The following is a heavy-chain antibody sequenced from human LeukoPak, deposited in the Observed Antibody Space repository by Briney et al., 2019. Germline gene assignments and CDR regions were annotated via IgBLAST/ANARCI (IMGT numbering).Heavy chain of an antibody. CDR1: GFTLSSYA. D-gene: IGHD6-13*01. CDR2: VDGGGGGT. V-gene: IGHV3-23*01. J-gene: IGHJ4*02. CDR3: AKQSAGSAAWYSLHYDF. Sequence: GGSLRLSCAASGFTLSSYAMTWVRQAPGRGLEWVSSVDGGGGGTYYADSVKGRFTISRDNSKDSLYLQMNGLRAEDTAVYFCAKQSAGSAAWYSLHYDFWGQGTLVTVSS.